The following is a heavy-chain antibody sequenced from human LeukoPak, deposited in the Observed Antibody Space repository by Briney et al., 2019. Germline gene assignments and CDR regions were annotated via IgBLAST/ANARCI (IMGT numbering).Heavy chain of an antibody. CDR3: ARERGFYGSGSPGDLDY. D-gene: IGHD3-10*01. Sequence: SETLSLTCAVSGVSISSYYWSWIRQPAGKGLEWIGHIYTSGSTTYNPSLKSRVTMSADTSKNQFSLKLTSATAADTAVYYCARERGFYGSGSPGDLDYWGQGTLVTVSS. CDR2: IYTSGST. V-gene: IGHV4-4*07. CDR1: GVSISSYY. J-gene: IGHJ4*02.